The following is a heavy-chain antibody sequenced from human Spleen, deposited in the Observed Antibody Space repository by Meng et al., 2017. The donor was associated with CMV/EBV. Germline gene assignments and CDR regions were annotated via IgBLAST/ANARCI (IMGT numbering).Heavy chain of an antibody. J-gene: IGHJ2*01. V-gene: IGHV3-30*04. CDR2: ISYDGRNE. CDR3: ARDRSGGDPWYFDL. Sequence: GGSLRLSCAASGFTFDDYAMHWVRQAPGKGLECVAFISYDGRNEYYADSVKGRFTISRDNSKNTLYLQMNSLRAEDTAVYYCARDRSGGDPWYFDLWGRGTLVTVSS. D-gene: IGHD2-21*01. CDR1: GFTFDDYA.